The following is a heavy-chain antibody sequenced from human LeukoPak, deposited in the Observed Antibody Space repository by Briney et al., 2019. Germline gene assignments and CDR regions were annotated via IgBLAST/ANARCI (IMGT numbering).Heavy chain of an antibody. CDR3: ASAYDFPPFPTGY. J-gene: IGHJ4*02. CDR1: GGSISSYY. Sequence: NPSETLSLTCTVSGGSISSYYWSWIRQPPGKGLEWIGYIYYSGSTNYNPSLKSRVTISVDTSKNQFSLKLSSVTAADTAVYYCASAYDFPPFPTGYWGQGTLVTVSS. CDR2: IYYSGST. D-gene: IGHD3-3*01. V-gene: IGHV4-59*01.